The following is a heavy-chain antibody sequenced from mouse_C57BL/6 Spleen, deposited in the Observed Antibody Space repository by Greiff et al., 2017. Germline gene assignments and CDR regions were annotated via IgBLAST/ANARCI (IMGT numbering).Heavy chain of an antibody. CDR2: IYPGDGDT. D-gene: IGHD1-1*01. J-gene: IGHJ2*01. Sequence: QVQLKESGAELVKPGASVKISCKASGYAFSSYWMNWVKQRPGKGLEWIGQIYPGDGDTNYNGKFKGKATLTADKSSSTAYMQLSSLTSEDSAVYFCARGEYYGSGGYFDYWGQGTTLTVSS. CDR1: GYAFSSYW. V-gene: IGHV1-80*01. CDR3: ARGEYYGSGGYFDY.